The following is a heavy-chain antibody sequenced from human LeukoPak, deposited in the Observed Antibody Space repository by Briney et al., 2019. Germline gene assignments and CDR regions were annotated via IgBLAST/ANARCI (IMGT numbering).Heavy chain of an antibody. J-gene: IGHJ3*02. D-gene: IGHD6-13*01. CDR2: INWNGGST. V-gene: IGHV3-20*04. CDR1: GFTFNDYG. CDR3: ARVAAAGNAFDI. Sequence: GGSLRLTCAASGFTFNDYGISWVRQAPGKGLEWVSGINWNGGSTAYADSVRGRFTISRDNAKNSLYLQMNSLRAEDTALYYCARVAAAGNAFDIWGQGTMVTVSS.